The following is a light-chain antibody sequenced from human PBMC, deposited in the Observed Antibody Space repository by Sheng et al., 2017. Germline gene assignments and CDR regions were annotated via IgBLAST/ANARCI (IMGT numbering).Light chain of an antibody. J-gene: IGKJ5*01. Sequence: EIVLTQSPVTLSLSPGERATLSCRASQSVSSYLAWYQQEPGQAPRLLIYEASNRATGIPARFSGSGSGTDFTLTISSLEPEDFAVYYCQQRSNWPITFGQGTRLEIK. CDR1: QSVSSY. CDR2: EAS. CDR3: QQRSNWPIT. V-gene: IGKV3-11*01.